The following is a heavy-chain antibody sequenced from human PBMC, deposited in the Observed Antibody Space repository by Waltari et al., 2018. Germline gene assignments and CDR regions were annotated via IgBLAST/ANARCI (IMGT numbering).Heavy chain of an antibody. D-gene: IGHD1-1*01. CDR3: ARDQLELEY. V-gene: IGHV1-3*01. Sequence: KFQGRVTITRDTSASTAYMELSSLRSEDTAVYYCARDQLELEYWGQGTLVTVSS. J-gene: IGHJ4*02.